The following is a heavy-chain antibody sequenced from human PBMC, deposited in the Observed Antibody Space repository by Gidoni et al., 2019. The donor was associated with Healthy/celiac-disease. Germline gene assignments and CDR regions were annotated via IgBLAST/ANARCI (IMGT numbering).Heavy chain of an antibody. Sequence: QLQLQESGPGLVKPSETLSLTCTVSGGSISSSSYYWGWIRQPPGKGLEWIGSIYYSGSTYYNPSLKSRATISVDTSKNQFSLKLSSVTAADTAVYYCARRDSSGYYTPFDYWGQGTLVTVSS. J-gene: IGHJ4*02. CDR1: GGSISSSSYY. CDR3: ARRDSSGYYTPFDY. V-gene: IGHV4-39*01. CDR2: IYYSGST. D-gene: IGHD3-22*01.